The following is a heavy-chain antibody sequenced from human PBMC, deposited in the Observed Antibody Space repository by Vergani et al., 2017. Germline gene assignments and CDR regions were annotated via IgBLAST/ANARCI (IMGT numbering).Heavy chain of an antibody. Sequence: QVQLVQSGAEVKKPGASVKVSCKASGYPFTSYYMHWVRQAPGQGLEWMGIINPSGGSTSYAQKFQGRVTMTRETSTSTVYMELSSLRSEDTAVYYCAETMVRGGPDYYGMDVWGQGTTVTVSS. CDR1: GYPFTSYY. D-gene: IGHD3-10*01. J-gene: IGHJ6*02. CDR2: INPSGGST. V-gene: IGHV1-46*01. CDR3: AETMVRGGPDYYGMDV.